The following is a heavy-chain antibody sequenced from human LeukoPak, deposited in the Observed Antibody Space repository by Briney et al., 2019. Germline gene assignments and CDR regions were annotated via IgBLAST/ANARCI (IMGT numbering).Heavy chain of an antibody. D-gene: IGHD3-22*01. Sequence: NSSETLSLTCTVSGGSISRSSYYWGWIRQPPGKGLEWIGSIYYSGSTYYNPSLKSRVTISVDTSKNQFSLKLSSVTAADTAVYYCARGGRYYDSSGYYPGSAEYYFDYWGQGTLVTVSS. CDR2: IYYSGST. CDR1: GGSISRSSYY. J-gene: IGHJ4*02. V-gene: IGHV4-39*07. CDR3: ARGGRYYDSSGYYPGSAEYYFDY.